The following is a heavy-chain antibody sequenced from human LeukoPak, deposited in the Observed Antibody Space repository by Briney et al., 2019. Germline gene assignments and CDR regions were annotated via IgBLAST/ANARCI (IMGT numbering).Heavy chain of an antibody. V-gene: IGHV4-59*01. J-gene: IGHJ5*02. D-gene: IGHD2-15*01. CDR1: GGSISSYY. CDR2: IYYSGST. Sequence: SETLSLTCTVSGGSISSYYWSWIRQPPGKGLEWIGYIYYSGSTNYNPSLKSRVTISVDTSKNQFSLKLSSVTAADTAVYYCARDIYCSGGSCTWFDPWGQGTLVTVSS. CDR3: ARDIYCSGGSCTWFDP.